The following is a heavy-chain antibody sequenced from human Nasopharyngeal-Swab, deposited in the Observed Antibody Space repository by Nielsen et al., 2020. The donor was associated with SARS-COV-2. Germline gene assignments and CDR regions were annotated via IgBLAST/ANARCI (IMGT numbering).Heavy chain of an antibody. CDR3: ARAEFSWYYDSSGSPFDY. Sequence: GESLKISCAASGFTFSSYSMNWVRQAPGKGLEWVSSISSSSSYIYYADSVKGRFTISRDNAKNSLYLQMNSLRAEDTAVYYCARAEFSWYYDSSGSPFDYWGQGTLVTVSS. V-gene: IGHV3-21*01. J-gene: IGHJ4*02. CDR1: GFTFSSYS. D-gene: IGHD3-22*01. CDR2: ISSSSSYI.